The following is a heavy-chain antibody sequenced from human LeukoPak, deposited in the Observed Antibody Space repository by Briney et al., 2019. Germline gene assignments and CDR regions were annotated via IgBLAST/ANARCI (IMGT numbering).Heavy chain of an antibody. CDR1: GYTFTSYG. V-gene: IGHV1-18*03. Sequence: GASVKVSCKASGYTFTSYGINWVRQAPGQGLEWVGWISAYNGNTNYAQKLQGRVTMTTDTSTSTASMELRSLRSDDMAVYYCAAATSGAWFDYWGQGTLVTVSS. CDR3: AAATSGAWFDY. J-gene: IGHJ4*02. CDR2: ISAYNGNT. D-gene: IGHD7-27*01.